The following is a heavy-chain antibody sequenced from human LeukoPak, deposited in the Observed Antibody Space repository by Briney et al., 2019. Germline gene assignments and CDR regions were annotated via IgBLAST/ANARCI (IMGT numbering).Heavy chain of an antibody. CDR1: GYSISSGYY. Sequence: SETLSLTCAVSGYSISSGYYWGWIRQPPGKGLEWIGSIHHSAGTYYNPSLKSRLTISVDTSKSQFSLKLTSVTAADTAMYYCARYGHWFDPWGQGTLVTVSS. CDR2: IHHSAGT. V-gene: IGHV4-38-2*01. D-gene: IGHD3-10*01. J-gene: IGHJ5*02. CDR3: ARYGHWFDP.